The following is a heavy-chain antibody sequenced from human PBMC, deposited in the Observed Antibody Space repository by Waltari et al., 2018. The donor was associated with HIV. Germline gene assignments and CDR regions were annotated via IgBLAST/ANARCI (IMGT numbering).Heavy chain of an antibody. Sequence: EVQLVESGGGLVLPGESLRLSCVASGFTLSGDWMHWVRQVPGKRLVGVSRINREWTTTLYADSVKGRFTISRDDAKNTLYLQMNNLRAEDTAIYYCVTSAPFNYWGQGTLVTVSS. CDR1: GFTLSGDW. D-gene: IGHD3-10*01. CDR3: VTSAPFNY. J-gene: IGHJ4*02. CDR2: INREWTTT. V-gene: IGHV3-74*01.